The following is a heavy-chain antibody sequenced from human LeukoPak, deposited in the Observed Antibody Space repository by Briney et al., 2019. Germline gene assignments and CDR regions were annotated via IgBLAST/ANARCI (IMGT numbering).Heavy chain of an antibody. V-gene: IGHV4-39*01. Sequence: SETLSLTCSVSGGSISSSRSFWGWIRQPPGKGLELIGSIYYGGCTYYNPSLRSRLTISVDTSRNQFSLKLSSVTAADTAVYYYARNVRHFDFWGQGTMVTVSS. J-gene: IGHJ4*02. CDR3: ARNVRHFDF. CDR2: IYYGGCT. CDR1: GGSISSSRSF.